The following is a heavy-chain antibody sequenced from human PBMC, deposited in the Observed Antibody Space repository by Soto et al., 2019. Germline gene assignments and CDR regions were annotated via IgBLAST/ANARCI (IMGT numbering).Heavy chain of an antibody. Sequence: SETLSLTCAVSGGSISSGGYSWSWIRQSQGKGLEWIGYIYHSGSTYYNPSLKSRVTISVDRSKNQFSLKLSSVTAADTAVYYCARRYSSAFDISAQGTMVPVSS. CDR3: ARRYSSAFDI. D-gene: IGHD6-13*01. CDR2: IYHSGST. CDR1: GGSISSGGYS. J-gene: IGHJ3*02. V-gene: IGHV4-30-2*06.